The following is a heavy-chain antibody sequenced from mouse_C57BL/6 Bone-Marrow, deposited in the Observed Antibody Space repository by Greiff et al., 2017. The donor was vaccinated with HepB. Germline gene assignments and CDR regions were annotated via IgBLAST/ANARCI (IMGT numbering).Heavy chain of an antibody. V-gene: IGHV1-7*01. CDR2: INPSSGYT. Sequence: QVQLKESGAELAKPGASVKLSCKASGYTFPSYWMHWVKQRPGQGLEWIGYINPSSGYTKYNQKFKDKATLTTDKSSSTAYMQLSSLTYEDSAVYYCAIKTAQFPWFAYWGQGTLVTVSA. D-gene: IGHD3-2*02. CDR3: AIKTAQFPWFAY. CDR1: GYTFPSYW. J-gene: IGHJ3*01.